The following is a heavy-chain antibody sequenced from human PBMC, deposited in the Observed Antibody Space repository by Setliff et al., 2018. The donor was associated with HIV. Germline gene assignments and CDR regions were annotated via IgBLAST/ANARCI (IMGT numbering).Heavy chain of an antibody. V-gene: IGHV3-30-3*01. CDR1: GFTFSSYA. CDR3: AYSASTKMATIH. D-gene: IGHD5-12*01. Sequence: GGSLRLSCAASGFTFSSYAMHWVRQAPGKGLEWVAVISYDGSNKYYADSVKGRFTISGDNSKNTLYLQMNSLRADDTAAYFCAYSASTKMATIHWGQGTLVTVSS. J-gene: IGHJ4*02. CDR2: ISYDGSNK.